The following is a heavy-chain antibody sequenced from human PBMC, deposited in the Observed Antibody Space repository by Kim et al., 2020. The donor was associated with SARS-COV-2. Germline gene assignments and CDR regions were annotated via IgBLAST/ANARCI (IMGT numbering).Heavy chain of an antibody. Sequence: GESLKISCKGSGYNFTMYWIGWVRQMPGKGLEWMGMIYPGDSDARYSPSFQGHVTFSVDNSISTAYLQWSSLKASDTAMYYCARTAVRGVIGWFDPWGQGTLVTVSS. CDR2: IYPGDSDA. CDR1: GYNFTMYW. CDR3: ARTAVRGVIGWFDP. V-gene: IGHV5-51*01. J-gene: IGHJ5*02. D-gene: IGHD3-10*01.